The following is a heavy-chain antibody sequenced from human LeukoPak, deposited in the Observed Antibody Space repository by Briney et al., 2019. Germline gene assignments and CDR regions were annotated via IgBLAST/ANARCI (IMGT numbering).Heavy chain of an antibody. D-gene: IGHD2-21*02. CDR2: TYYRSKWKT. Sequence: SQTLSLTCDISGDSVSSSTSVWNWTRQSPSRGLEWLGRTYYRSKWKTDYALSVRSRIRITPDTSRNQFSLQLNSVTPGDTVVYYCAREGAGAETAFDYWGQGTLVTVSS. CDR1: GDSVSSSTSV. CDR3: AREGAGAETAFDY. V-gene: IGHV6-1*01. J-gene: IGHJ4*02.